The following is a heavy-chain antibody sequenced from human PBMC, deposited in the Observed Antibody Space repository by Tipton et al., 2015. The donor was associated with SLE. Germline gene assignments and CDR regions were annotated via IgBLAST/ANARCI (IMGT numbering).Heavy chain of an antibody. CDR3: ASRILRDGLVR. Sequence: LRLSCTVSGDSISSYYWSWIRQPPGKGLEWIGYIDYSGSSNSHPSLKSRVTISVDTSKNQFSLKLSSVTAADTAVYYCASRILRDGLVRWGQGTLVTVSS. CDR1: GDSISSYY. D-gene: IGHD5-24*01. J-gene: IGHJ4*02. V-gene: IGHV4-59*12. CDR2: IDYSGSS.